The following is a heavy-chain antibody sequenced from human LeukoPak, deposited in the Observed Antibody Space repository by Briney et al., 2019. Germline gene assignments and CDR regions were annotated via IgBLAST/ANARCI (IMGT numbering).Heavy chain of an antibody. D-gene: IGHD5-18*01. CDR3: ARRWGQLWLRGSWFDP. V-gene: IGHV4-34*01. CDR2: INHSGST. J-gene: IGHJ5*02. CDR1: GGSFSDYY. Sequence: PSETLSLTCAVYGGSFSDYYWSWIRQPPGKGLEWIGEINHSGSTNYNPSLKSRVTISVDTSKNQFSLKLSSVTAADTAVYYCARRWGQLWLRGSWFDPWGQGTLVTVSS.